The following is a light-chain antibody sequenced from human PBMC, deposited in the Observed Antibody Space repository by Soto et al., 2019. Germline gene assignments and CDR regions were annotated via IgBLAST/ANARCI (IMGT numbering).Light chain of an antibody. V-gene: IGKV1-33*01. Sequence: IQMTQSPSALSASVGYRVTITCPASQDISNYLNWYQQKXGQAPKLLIYHASNLETGVPSRFSGSGSGTDFTFTISSLQPEDIESYYCQQYDNLPITFGQGTRLEIK. CDR3: QQYDNLPIT. CDR1: QDISNY. J-gene: IGKJ5*01. CDR2: HAS.